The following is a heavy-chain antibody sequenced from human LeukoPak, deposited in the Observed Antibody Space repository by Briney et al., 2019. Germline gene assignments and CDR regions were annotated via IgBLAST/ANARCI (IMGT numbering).Heavy chain of an antibody. CDR3: ARGYYYGSGSYLGY. CDR1: GFTFSSYW. D-gene: IGHD3-10*01. V-gene: IGHV3-7*03. CDR2: IKQDGSEK. Sequence: PGGSLRLSCVASGFTFSSYWMSWVRQAPGKGLEWVADIKQDGSEKYYVDSIKGRFTISRDNAKNSLYLQMNSLRAEYTAVYYCARGYYYGSGSYLGYWGQGTLVTVSS. J-gene: IGHJ4*02.